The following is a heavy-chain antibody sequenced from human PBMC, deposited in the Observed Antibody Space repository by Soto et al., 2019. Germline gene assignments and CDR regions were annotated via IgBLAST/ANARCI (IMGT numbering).Heavy chain of an antibody. Sequence: GGSLRLSCAASGFTFSTYDMHWARQATGKGLEWVSAIGTAGDTYYPGSVKGRFTISRENAKNSLYLQMNSLRAEDTAVYYCAREKKTFPYYGMDVWGQGTTVTVSS. CDR3: AREKKTFPYYGMDV. CDR2: IGTAGDT. CDR1: GFTFSTYD. V-gene: IGHV3-13*01. J-gene: IGHJ6*02.